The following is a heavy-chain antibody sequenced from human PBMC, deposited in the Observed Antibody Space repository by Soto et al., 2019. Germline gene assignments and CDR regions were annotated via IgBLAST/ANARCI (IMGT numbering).Heavy chain of an antibody. CDR1: GYTFTSYD. CDR2: MNPNSGNT. CDR3: ARVYDSSGYYYFDY. J-gene: IGHJ4*02. Sequence: QVQLVQSGAEVKKPGASVKVSCKASGYTFTSYDINWVRQATGQGLEWMGWMNPNSGNTGYAQKLQGRVTMTRNTSISTAYMELSSLRSEDTAVYYCARVYDSSGYYYFDYWGQVTLVTVSS. D-gene: IGHD3-22*01. V-gene: IGHV1-8*01.